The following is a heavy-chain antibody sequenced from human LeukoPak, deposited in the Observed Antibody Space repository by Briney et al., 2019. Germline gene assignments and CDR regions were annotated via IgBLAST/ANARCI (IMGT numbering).Heavy chain of an antibody. D-gene: IGHD3-22*01. CDR2: INPNTGGT. Sequence: ASVKVSCKASGYTFSDYYMHWVRQAPGQGLEWMGWINPNTGGTNYAQKFQGRVTMTRDTSISTAYMELSRLRSDDTAVYYCARDDRYYYDSSGYSPLDYWGQGTLVTVSS. V-gene: IGHV1-2*02. CDR1: GYTFSDYY. J-gene: IGHJ4*02. CDR3: ARDDRYYYDSSGYSPLDY.